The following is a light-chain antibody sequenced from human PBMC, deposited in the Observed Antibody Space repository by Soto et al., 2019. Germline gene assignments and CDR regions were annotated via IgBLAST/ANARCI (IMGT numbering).Light chain of an antibody. V-gene: IGLV2-14*01. Sequence: HSVLTQPASVSGSPGQSITISFTGTSSVVGGYNYVSWYQQHPGKAPKLMIYDVSNRPSGVSNRFSGSKSGNTASLTISGLQAEDEADYYCSSYTSSTLYVFGTGTKVTVL. CDR2: DVS. CDR1: SSVVGGYNY. J-gene: IGLJ1*01. CDR3: SSYTSSTLYV.